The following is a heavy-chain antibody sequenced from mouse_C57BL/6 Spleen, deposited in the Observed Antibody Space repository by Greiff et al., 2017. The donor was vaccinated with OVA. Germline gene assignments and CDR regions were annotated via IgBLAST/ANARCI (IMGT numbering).Heavy chain of an antibody. CDR1: GYTFTDYE. V-gene: IGHV1-15*01. CDR3: TRGGYYVNCEFAY. J-gene: IGHJ3*01. D-gene: IGHD2-1*01. CDR2: IDPETGGT. Sequence: QVQLQQSGAELVRPGASVTLSCKASGYTFTDYEMHWVKQTPVHGLEWIGAIDPETGGTAYNQKFKGKAILTADKSSSTAYMELRSLTSEDSAVYYCTRGGYYVNCEFAYWGQETLVTVSA.